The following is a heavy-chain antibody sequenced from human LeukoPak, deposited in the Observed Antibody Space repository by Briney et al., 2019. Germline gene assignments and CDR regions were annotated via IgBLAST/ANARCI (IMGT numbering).Heavy chain of an antibody. D-gene: IGHD4-23*01. V-gene: IGHV1-8*03. CDR2: MNPNSGNT. CDR3: ARGAGDGGKPGNDAFDI. CDR1: GYTFTSYD. Sequence: ASLKVACKASGYTFTSYDINWVRQATGQGVEWMGWMNPNSGNTGSAPKFQGRVTITRNTTISTAYMELSSLRSEDTAVYYCARGAGDGGKPGNDAFDIWGQGTMVTVSS. J-gene: IGHJ3*02.